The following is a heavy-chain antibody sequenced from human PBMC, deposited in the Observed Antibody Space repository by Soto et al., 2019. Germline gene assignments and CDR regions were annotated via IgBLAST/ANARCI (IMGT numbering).Heavy chain of an antibody. D-gene: IGHD1-26*01. Sequence: SETLSLTCAVSGGSISSSNWWSWVRQPPGKGLEWIGEIYHSGSTNYNPSLKSRVTISVDKSKNQFSLKLSSVTAADTAVYYCAMTLSGGSSYYYYGMDVWAQGTTVTVSS. CDR2: IYHSGST. CDR3: AMTLSGGSSYYYYGMDV. J-gene: IGHJ6*02. CDR1: GGSISSSNW. V-gene: IGHV4-4*02.